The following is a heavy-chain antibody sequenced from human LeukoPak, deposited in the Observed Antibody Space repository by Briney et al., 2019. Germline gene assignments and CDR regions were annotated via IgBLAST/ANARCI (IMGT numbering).Heavy chain of an antibody. CDR3: AKDRVAARSEEAFDP. J-gene: IGHJ5*02. V-gene: IGHV3-30*18. D-gene: IGHD6-6*01. Sequence: GGSLRLSCAASGFTFSSYGMHWVRQAPGKGLEWVAVISYDGSNKYYADSVKGRFTISRDNSKNTLYLQMNSLRAEDTAVYYCAKDRVAARSEEAFDPWGQGTLVTVSS. CDR2: ISYDGSNK. CDR1: GFTFSSYG.